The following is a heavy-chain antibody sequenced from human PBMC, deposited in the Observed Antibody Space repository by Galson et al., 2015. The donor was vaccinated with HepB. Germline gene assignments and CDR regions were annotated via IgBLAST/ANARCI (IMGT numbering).Heavy chain of an antibody. CDR3: ARGYDFWSGYYVYFDY. CDR2: ISSSSSTI. V-gene: IGHV3-48*01. Sequence: SLRLSCAASGFTFSSYSMNWVRQAPGKGLEWVSYISSSSSTIYYADSVKGRFTISRDNAKNSLYLQMNSLRAEDTAVYYCARGYDFWSGYYVYFDYWGQGTLVTVSS. J-gene: IGHJ4*02. D-gene: IGHD3-3*01. CDR1: GFTFSSYS.